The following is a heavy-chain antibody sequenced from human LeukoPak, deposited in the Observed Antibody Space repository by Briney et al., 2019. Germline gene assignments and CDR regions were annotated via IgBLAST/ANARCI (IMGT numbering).Heavy chain of an antibody. V-gene: IGHV3-53*01. CDR1: GFSVSSDY. CDR3: AKAHCSHTSCSNIDY. Sequence: GGSLRLSCVASGFSVSSDYITWVRQAPGKGLEWVSVLYSGGSTYYADSVKGRFTISRDNSKNTVYLQMSGLRAEDTALYYCAKAHCSHTSCSNIDYWGQGTLVTVSS. J-gene: IGHJ4*02. CDR2: LYSGGST. D-gene: IGHD2-2*01.